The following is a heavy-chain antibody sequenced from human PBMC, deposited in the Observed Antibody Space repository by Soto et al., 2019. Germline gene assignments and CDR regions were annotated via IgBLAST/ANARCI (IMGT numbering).Heavy chain of an antibody. CDR3: ARGRTIGP. Sequence: QVQLQESGPGLVKPSETLSLTCTVSGGSISTYHWTWIRQPPGKGLEWIGYVHYSGTTNYNPSLXGXVXXSIDTSKTQFSLKLRSVTAADTAVYYWARGRTIGPWGQGTLVTVSS. CDR1: GGSISTYH. CDR2: VHYSGTT. V-gene: IGHV4-59*01. J-gene: IGHJ5*02. D-gene: IGHD3-3*01.